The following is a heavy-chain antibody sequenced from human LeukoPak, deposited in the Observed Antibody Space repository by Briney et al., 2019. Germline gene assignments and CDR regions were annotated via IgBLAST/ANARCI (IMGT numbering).Heavy chain of an antibody. CDR2: INPNSGGT. CDR1: GYTFTGYY. D-gene: IGHD3-22*01. V-gene: IGHV1-2*02. Sequence: GASVKVSCKASGYTFTGYYLHWVRQAPGQGLEWMRWINPNSGGTNYAQKFQGRVTMTRDTSISTAYMELSRLRSDDTAVYYCARALSSSWFQNYYYYGMDVWGQGTTVTVSS. J-gene: IGHJ6*02. CDR3: ARALSSSWFQNYYYYGMDV.